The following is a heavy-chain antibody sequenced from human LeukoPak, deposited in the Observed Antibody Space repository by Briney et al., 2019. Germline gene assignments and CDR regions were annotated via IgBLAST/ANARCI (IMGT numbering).Heavy chain of an antibody. D-gene: IGHD6-13*01. J-gene: IGHJ4*02. CDR1: GFTFSSYA. CDR3: AHLYSSSWYGNYFDY. V-gene: IGHV3-23*01. Sequence: GGSLRLSCAASGFTFSSYAMSWVRQAPGKGLEWVSAISGSGGSTYYADSVKGRFTISRDNSKNTLYLQMNSLRAKDTAVYYCAHLYSSSWYGNYFDYWGQGTLVTVSS. CDR2: ISGSGGST.